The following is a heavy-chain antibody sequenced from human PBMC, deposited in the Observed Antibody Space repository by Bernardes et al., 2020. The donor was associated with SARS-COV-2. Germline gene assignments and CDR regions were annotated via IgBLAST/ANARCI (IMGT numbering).Heavy chain of an antibody. J-gene: IGHJ4*02. V-gene: IGHV4-39*01. CDR2: IFYTGST. CDR3: ARKDGSVWSAFHY. D-gene: IGHD6-19*01. Sequence: SETLSLTCTVSGGSISRNNYYWGWIHQPPGKGLEWIGSIFYTGSTYYNPSLKSRVTISVDTSKNQFSLKLSSVTAADTAVYYCARKDGSVWSAFHYWGQGTLVTVSS. CDR1: GGSISRNNYY.